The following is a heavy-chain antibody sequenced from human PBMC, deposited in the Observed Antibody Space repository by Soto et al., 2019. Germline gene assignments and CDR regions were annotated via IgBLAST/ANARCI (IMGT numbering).Heavy chain of an antibody. CDR3: ARRYGDYDGFDV. CDR1: GFTFSTYN. CDR2: ISSSSTYI. J-gene: IGHJ3*01. Sequence: GGSLRLSCAASGFTFSTYNMNWVRQAPGKGLEWVSSISSSSTYIYYADSLKGRFTISRDNAKNSLYLQMNSLRAEDTALYYCARRYGDYDGFDVWGQGTMVTVSS. D-gene: IGHD4-17*01. V-gene: IGHV3-21*01.